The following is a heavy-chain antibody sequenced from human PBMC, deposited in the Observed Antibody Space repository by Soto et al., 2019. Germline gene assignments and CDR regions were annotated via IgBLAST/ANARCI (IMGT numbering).Heavy chain of an antibody. Sequence: PGGSLRLSCAASGFTFSSYAMNWVRQAPGKGLEWDSVISGSGSSTYYADSVKGRFTISRDNSKNTLYVQMNSLRAEDTGVYYGARAIGGSNPHLDHWGQGTRVTVSS. CDR3: ARAIGGSNPHLDH. CDR1: GFTFSSYA. D-gene: IGHD2-15*01. CDR2: ISGSGSST. V-gene: IGHV3-23*01. J-gene: IGHJ4*02.